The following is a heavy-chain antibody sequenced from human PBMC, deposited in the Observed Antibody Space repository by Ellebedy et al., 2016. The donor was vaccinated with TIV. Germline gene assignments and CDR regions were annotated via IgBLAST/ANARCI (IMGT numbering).Heavy chain of an antibody. CDR3: SRGVRGVVPAGILDN. CDR1: GFTFSSHA. D-gene: IGHD2-2*01. J-gene: IGHJ4*02. Sequence: GGSLRLSXAASGFTFSSHAMTWVRQAPGKGLEWVSTISGTGLSMYYADSVEGRFTISRDNSKNTLSLQMNSLRAEDTALYYCSRGVRGVVPAGILDNWGQGALVTVSS. V-gene: IGHV3-23*01. CDR2: ISGTGLSM.